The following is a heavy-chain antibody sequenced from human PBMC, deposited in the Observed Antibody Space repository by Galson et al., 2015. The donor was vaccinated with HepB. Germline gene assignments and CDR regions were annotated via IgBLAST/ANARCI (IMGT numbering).Heavy chain of an antibody. CDR3: AKDRGGGSSWRKYYFDY. J-gene: IGHJ4*02. CDR2: ISGSGGST. D-gene: IGHD6-13*01. CDR1: GFTFSSYA. Sequence: SLRLSCAASGFTFSSYAMSWVRQAPGKGLEWVSAISGSGGSTYYADSVKGRFTISRDNSKNTLYLQMNSLRAEDTAVYYCAKDRGGGSSWRKYYFDYWGQGTLVTVSS. V-gene: IGHV3-23*01.